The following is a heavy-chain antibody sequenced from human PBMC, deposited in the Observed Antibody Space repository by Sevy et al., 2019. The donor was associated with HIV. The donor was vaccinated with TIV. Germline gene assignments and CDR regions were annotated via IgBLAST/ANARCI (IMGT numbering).Heavy chain of an antibody. CDR2: VSGNDGST. D-gene: IGHD4-17*01. CDR1: GFIFSKFA. V-gene: IGHV3-23*01. CDR3: AKDFSYGGNSWNFDF. J-gene: IGHJ4*02. Sequence: GGSLRLSCAASGFIFSKFALSWVRQAPGRGLEWVSAVSGNDGSTYYAASVKGRFTISRDISDNMLYLQMNSLSAEDTAVYYCAKDFSYGGNSWNFDFWGQGTLVTVSS.